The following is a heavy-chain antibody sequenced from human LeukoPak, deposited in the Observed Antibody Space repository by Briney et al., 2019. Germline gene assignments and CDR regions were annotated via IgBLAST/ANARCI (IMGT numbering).Heavy chain of an antibody. Sequence: GGSLRLSCAASGFTFSDHYIDWVRQAPGKGLEWVGRARNRGNGYTTQYAASVKGRFTFSRDDSENTVYLQMNSLKTEDTAVYSCARIMRVDYGTYYFDYWGQGTLVTVSS. CDR3: ARIMRVDYGTYYFDY. D-gene: IGHD4/OR15-4a*01. CDR2: ARNRGNGYTT. J-gene: IGHJ4*02. CDR1: GFTFSDHY. V-gene: IGHV3-72*01.